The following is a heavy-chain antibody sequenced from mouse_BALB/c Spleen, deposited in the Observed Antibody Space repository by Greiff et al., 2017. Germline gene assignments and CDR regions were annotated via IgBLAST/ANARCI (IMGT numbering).Heavy chain of an antibody. CDR3: ARGNSLLRLRAMDY. CDR1: GFSLTGYG. CDR2: IWGDGST. Sequence: VHLVESGPGLVAPSQSLSITCTVSGFSLTGYGVNWVRQPPGKGLEWLGMIWGDGSTDYNSALKSRLSISKDNSKSQVFLKMNSLQTDDTARYYCARGNSLLRLRAMDYWGQGTSVTVSS. V-gene: IGHV2-6-7*01. J-gene: IGHJ4*01. D-gene: IGHD1-2*01.